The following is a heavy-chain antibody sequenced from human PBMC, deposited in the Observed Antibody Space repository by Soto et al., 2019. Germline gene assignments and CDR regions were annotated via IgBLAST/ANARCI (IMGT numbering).Heavy chain of an antibody. J-gene: IGHJ4*02. CDR2: IYYSGST. Sequence: SETLSLTCTVSGGSISSGGYYWSWIRQHPGKGLEWIGYIYYSGSTYYNPSLKSRVTISVDTSKNQFSLKLSSVTAADTAVYYCARDYGGVYSNPFDYWGKGTLVTVSS. V-gene: IGHV4-31*03. CDR1: GGSISSGGYY. D-gene: IGHD4-4*01. CDR3: ARDYGGVYSNPFDY.